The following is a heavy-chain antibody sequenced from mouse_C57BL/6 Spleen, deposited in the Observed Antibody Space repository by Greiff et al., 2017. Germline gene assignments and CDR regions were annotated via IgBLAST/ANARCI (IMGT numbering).Heavy chain of an antibody. Sequence: QVQLQQSDAELVKPGASVKISCKVSGYTFTDHTIHWMKQRPEQGLEWIGYIYPRAGSTKYNEKFKGKATLTADKSSSTAYMQLNSLTSEDSAVYFCATRDYYGSSFYWYFDVWGTGTTVTVSS. D-gene: IGHD1-1*01. J-gene: IGHJ1*03. V-gene: IGHV1-78*01. CDR1: GYTFTDHT. CDR2: IYPRAGST. CDR3: ATRDYYGSSFYWYFDV.